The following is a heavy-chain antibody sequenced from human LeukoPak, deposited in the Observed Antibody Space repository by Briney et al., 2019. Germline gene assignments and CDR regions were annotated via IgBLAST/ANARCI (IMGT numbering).Heavy chain of an antibody. Sequence: GGSLRPSCAASGFTFSSYAMTWVRQAPGKGLEWVSAISSNGGSTYYADSVKGRFTISRDNSKNTLYLQMNSLRAEDTAVYYCARERAIVVVHFDYWGQGTLVTVSS. D-gene: IGHD2-2*01. J-gene: IGHJ4*02. CDR1: GFTFSSYA. CDR2: ISSNGGST. V-gene: IGHV3-23*01. CDR3: ARERAIVVVHFDY.